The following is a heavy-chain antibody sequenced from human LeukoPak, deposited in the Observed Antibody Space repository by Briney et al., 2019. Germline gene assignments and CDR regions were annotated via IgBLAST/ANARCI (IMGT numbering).Heavy chain of an antibody. J-gene: IGHJ4*02. D-gene: IGHD3-16*02. V-gene: IGHV3-7*01. CDR2: IKQDGSEK. Sequence: GGSLRLSCAASGFTFSSYWMSWVRQAPGKGLEWVANIKQDGSEKYYVDSVKGRFTVSRDNAKNSLHLQMNSLRAEDTAVYYCARDGPGDYVWGSYRSSYWGQGTLVTVSS. CDR1: GFTFSSYW. CDR3: ARDGPGDYVWGSYRSSY.